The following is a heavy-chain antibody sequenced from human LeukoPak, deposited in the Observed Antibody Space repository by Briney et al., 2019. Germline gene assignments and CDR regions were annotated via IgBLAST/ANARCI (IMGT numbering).Heavy chain of an antibody. J-gene: IGHJ5*02. CDR2: ISYDGNNK. D-gene: IGHD1-26*01. V-gene: IGHV3-30-3*01. Sequence: PGRSLRLSCAASGFTFSNYAMHWVRQAPGKGLEWVAAISYDGNNKYVDSVKGRFTISRDNSKNTLYLQMNSLRAEDTAVYYCARGTYSGNYYSWFDPWGQGTLVTVSS. CDR3: ARGTYSGNYYSWFDP. CDR1: GFTFSNYA.